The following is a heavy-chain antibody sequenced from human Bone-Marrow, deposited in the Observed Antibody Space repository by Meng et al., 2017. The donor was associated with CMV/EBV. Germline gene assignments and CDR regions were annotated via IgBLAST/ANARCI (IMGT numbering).Heavy chain of an antibody. J-gene: IGHJ5*02. CDR1: GFTFSRYW. Sequence: GESLKISCAASGFTFSRYWMTWVRQPPGKGLEFLANIKEDGSGKEYADSVEGRFTISRDNAKNLVYLQMNSLRAEDTAVYYCARDTRFLEWYNWFDPWGQGTLVTVSS. D-gene: IGHD3-3*01. V-gene: IGHV3-7*01. CDR3: ARDTRFLEWYNWFDP. CDR2: IKEDGSGK.